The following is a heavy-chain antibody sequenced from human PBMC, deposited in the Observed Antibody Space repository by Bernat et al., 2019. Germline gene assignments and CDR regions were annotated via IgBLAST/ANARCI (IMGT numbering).Heavy chain of an antibody. D-gene: IGHD2-15*01. V-gene: IGHV3-53*04. CDR3: ARLGSYCSGGSCYPYYFDY. CDR2: IYSGGST. Sequence: VQLQQWGAGLLKPSETLSLTCAVYGGSISGNYWSWIRQPPGKGLEWVSVIYSGGSTYYADSVKGRFTISRHNSKNTLYLQMNSLRAEDTAVYYCARLGSYCSGGSCYPYYFDYWGQGTLVTVSS. J-gene: IGHJ4*02. CDR1: GGSISGNY.